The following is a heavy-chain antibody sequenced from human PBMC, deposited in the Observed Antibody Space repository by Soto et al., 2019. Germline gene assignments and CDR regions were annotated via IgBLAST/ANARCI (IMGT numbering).Heavy chain of an antibody. D-gene: IGHD2-2*01. CDR2: ISYDGSNK. CDR3: ASGRSVVSVAMEFVY. V-gene: IGHV3-30*03. Sequence: GGSLRLSCAASGFTFSSYGMHWVRQAPGKGLEWVAVISYDGSNKYYADSVKGRFTISRDTSKNTLYMQMNSLRTEDTAVYFCASGRSVVSVAMEFVYRGHGTLVTVSS. CDR1: GFTFSSYG. J-gene: IGHJ4*01.